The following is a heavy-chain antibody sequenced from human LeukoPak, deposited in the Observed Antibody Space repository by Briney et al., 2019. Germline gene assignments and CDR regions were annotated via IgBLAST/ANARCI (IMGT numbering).Heavy chain of an antibody. V-gene: IGHV4-39*07. Sequence: PSETLSLTCTVSGGSISSSSYYWGWIRQPPGKGLEWIGSIYYSGSTYYNPSLKSRVTISVDTSKNQFSLRLSSVTAADTAVYYCARLLWFGDRYMDVWGKGTTVTVSS. CDR2: IYYSGST. D-gene: IGHD3-10*01. J-gene: IGHJ6*03. CDR3: ARLLWFGDRYMDV. CDR1: GGSISSSSYY.